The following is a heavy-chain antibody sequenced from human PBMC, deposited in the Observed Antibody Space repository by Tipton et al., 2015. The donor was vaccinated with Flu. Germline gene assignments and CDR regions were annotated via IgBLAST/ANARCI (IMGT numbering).Heavy chain of an antibody. D-gene: IGHD2-15*01. CDR3: ARDRSICSGGSCPYYFDY. CDR1: GYSISSGYY. J-gene: IGHJ4*02. CDR2: IYHSGST. Sequence: TLSLTCTVSGYSISSGYYWGWIRQPPGKGLEWIGSIYHSGSTYYNPSLKSRVTISVDTSKNQFSLKLSSVTAADTAVYYCARDRSICSGGSCPYYFDYWGQGTLATVSS. V-gene: IGHV4-38-2*02.